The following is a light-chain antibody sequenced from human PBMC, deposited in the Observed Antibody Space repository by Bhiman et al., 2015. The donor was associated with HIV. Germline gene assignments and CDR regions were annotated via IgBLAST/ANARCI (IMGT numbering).Light chain of an antibody. J-gene: IGLJ3*02. CDR2: EDY. CDR1: SGSIASNY. CDR3: QSYDSNSKGV. V-gene: IGLV6-57*01. Sequence: NFMLTQPHSVSESPGKTVTISCTRSSGSIASNYVQWYQQRPGSSPTTVIYEDYQRPSGVPDRFSGSIDSSSNSASLTISGLKTEDEADYYCQSYDSNSKGVFGGGTKLTVL.